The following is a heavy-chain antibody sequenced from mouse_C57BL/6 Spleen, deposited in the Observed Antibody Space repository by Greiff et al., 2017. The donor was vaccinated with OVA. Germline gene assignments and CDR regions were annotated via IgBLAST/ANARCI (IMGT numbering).Heavy chain of an antibody. Sequence: QVQLQQSGPELVKPGASVKISCKASGYAFSSSWMNWVKQRPGKGLEWIGRIYPGDGDTNYNGKFKGKATLTADKSSSTAYMQLSSLTSEDSAVYFCARWSSPYYAMDYWGQGTSVTVSS. CDR3: ARWSSPYYAMDY. V-gene: IGHV1-82*01. CDR1: GYAFSSSW. D-gene: IGHD6-1*01. CDR2: IYPGDGDT. J-gene: IGHJ4*01.